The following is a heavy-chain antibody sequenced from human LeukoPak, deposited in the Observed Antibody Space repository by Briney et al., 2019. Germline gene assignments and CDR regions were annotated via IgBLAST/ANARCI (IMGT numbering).Heavy chain of an antibody. CDR2: ISGSGGST. J-gene: IGHJ4*02. CDR3: AKDRYSRGYFD. Sequence: TGGSLRLSCAASGFTFTDYAMNWVRQAPGKGLEWLSAISGSGGSTYYADSIQGRFTISRDNSKNTLYLQMNSLRAEDTAIYYCAKDRYSRGYFDWGQGTPVTVSS. CDR1: GFTFTDYA. V-gene: IGHV3-23*01. D-gene: IGHD3-22*01.